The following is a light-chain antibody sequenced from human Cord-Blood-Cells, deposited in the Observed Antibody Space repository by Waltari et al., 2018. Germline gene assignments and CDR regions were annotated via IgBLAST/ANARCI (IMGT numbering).Light chain of an antibody. CDR2: YAS. J-gene: IGKJ2*03. CDR3: QQRSNWPRYS. CDR1: QSVSSY. Sequence: EIVLTQSPATLYLSPGERATLSCRASQSVSSYLACYQQKLGQAPRLLLYYASNRATGVPARCIGSGSGTDFTLTISSREPEDFAVYYCQQRSNWPRYSFGQGTKLEIK. V-gene: IGKV3-11*01.